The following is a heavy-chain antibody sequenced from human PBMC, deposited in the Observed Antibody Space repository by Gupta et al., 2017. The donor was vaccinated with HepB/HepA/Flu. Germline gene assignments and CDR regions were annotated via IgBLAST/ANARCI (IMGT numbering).Heavy chain of an antibody. CDR2: IYYSGST. D-gene: IGHD3-9*01. CDR3: ARQLRYFDWPNYYYYMDV. CDR1: GGSISSSSYY. J-gene: IGHJ6*03. Sequence: QLQLQESGPGLVKPSETLSLTCTVSGGSISSSSYYWGWIRPPPGKGLEWIGSIYYSGSTYYNPSLKSRVTISVDTSKNQFSRKLSSVTAADTAVYYCARQLRYFDWPNYYYYMDVWGKGTTVTVSS. V-gene: IGHV4-39*01.